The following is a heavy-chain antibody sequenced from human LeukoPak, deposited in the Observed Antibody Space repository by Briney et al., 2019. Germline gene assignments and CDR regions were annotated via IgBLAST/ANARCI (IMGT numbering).Heavy chain of an antibody. D-gene: IGHD4-23*01. CDR3: AKRGGNSVIYYNNYMDV. J-gene: IGHJ6*03. CDR2: ISGGGGSA. V-gene: IGHV3-23*01. Sequence: GGSLRLSCAASGFTFSNYAMSWVRQAPGKGLEWVSAISGGGGSAYYADSVKGRFTISRDNSKNTLYLQMKSLRAEDTAVYYCAKRGGNSVIYYNNYMDVWGKGTTVTVSS. CDR1: GFTFSNYA.